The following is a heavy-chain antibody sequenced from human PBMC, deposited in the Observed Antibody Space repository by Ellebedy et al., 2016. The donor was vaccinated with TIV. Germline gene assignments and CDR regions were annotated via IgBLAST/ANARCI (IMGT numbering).Heavy chain of an antibody. D-gene: IGHD3-10*01. V-gene: IGHV3-74*01. CDR1: GFTFSDHW. CDR3: ARDKGTDFYYNGMDV. Sequence: GESLKISXAASGFTFSDHWMHWVRQAPGQGLVWVSRVKYDGTSTNYADSVKGRFTISRDNAKNTLDLQMNSLRAEDTAVYYCARDKGTDFYYNGMDVWGQGTTVTVSS. CDR2: VKYDGTST. J-gene: IGHJ6*02.